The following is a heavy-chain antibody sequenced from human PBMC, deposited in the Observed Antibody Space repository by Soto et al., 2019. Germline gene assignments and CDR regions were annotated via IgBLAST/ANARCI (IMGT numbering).Heavy chain of an antibody. CDR2: INHSGST. J-gene: IGHJ5*02. Sequence: SETLSLTCAVYGGSFSGYYWSWIRQPPGKGLGWIGEINHSGSTNYNPSLKSRVTISVDTSKNQFSLKLSSVTAADTAVYYCARGSIAARHWFDPWGQGTLVTVSS. CDR3: ARGSIAARHWFDP. D-gene: IGHD6-6*01. V-gene: IGHV4-34*01. CDR1: GGSFSGYY.